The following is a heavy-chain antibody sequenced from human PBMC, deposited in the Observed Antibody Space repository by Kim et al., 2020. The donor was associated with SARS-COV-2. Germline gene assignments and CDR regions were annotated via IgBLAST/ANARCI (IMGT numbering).Heavy chain of an antibody. V-gene: IGHV1-69*06. CDR2: IIPIFGTA. J-gene: IGHJ5*01. CDR1: GGTFSSYA. CDR3: ARVRDDSSGPWGGYDS. D-gene: IGHD3-22*01. Sequence: SVKVSCKASGGTFSSYAISWVRQAPGQGLEWMGGIIPIFGTANYAQKFQGRVTITADKSTSTAYMELSSLRSEDTAVYYCARVRDDSSGPWGGYDSWGQGTLVTVSS.